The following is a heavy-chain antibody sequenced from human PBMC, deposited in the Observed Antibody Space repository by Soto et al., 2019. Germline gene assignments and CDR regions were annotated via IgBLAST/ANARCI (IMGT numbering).Heavy chain of an antibody. D-gene: IGHD3-16*02. CDR3: ARVKGYDYIWGSYRKPYYFDY. CDR2: MSPNSGNT. J-gene: IGHJ4*02. V-gene: IGHV1-8*01. Sequence: GASVKVSCKASGYTFTSYDINWVRQATGQGLEWMGWMSPNSGNTGYAQKFQGRVTMTRNTSISTAYMELSSLRSEDTAVYYCARVKGYDYIWGSYRKPYYFDYWGQGTLVTVSS. CDR1: GYTFTSYD.